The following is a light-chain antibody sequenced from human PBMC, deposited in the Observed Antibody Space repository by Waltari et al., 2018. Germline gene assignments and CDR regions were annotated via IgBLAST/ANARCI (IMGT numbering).Light chain of an antibody. CDR1: SSDVGVYNY. J-gene: IGLJ2*01. V-gene: IGLV2-14*01. CDR2: EVS. Sequence: QSALTPPASVSGSPGQSIAISCPGTSSDVGVYNYVSWYQQPPGKAPKLMIYEVSNRPSGVSNRFSGSKSGNTASLTISGLQAEDEADYYCSSYTSSITVVFGGGTKLTVL. CDR3: SSYTSSITVV.